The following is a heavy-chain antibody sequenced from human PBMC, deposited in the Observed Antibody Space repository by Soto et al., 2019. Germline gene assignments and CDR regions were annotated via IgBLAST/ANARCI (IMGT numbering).Heavy chain of an antibody. V-gene: IGHV4-31*03. CDR3: ARELRFGEDYYGMDV. D-gene: IGHD3-10*01. CDR2: IYYSGST. CDR1: GGSISSGGYY. Sequence: QVQLQESGPGLVKPSQTLSLTCTVSGGSISSGGYYWSWIRQHPGKGLEWIGYIYYSGSTYYNPSLKSRVTISVDTSKNQFSLKLSSVTAADTAEYYCARELRFGEDYYGMDVWGQGTTVTVSS. J-gene: IGHJ6*02.